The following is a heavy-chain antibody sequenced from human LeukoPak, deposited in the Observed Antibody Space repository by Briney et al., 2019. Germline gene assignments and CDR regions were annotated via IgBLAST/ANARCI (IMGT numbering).Heavy chain of an antibody. V-gene: IGHV4-34*01. D-gene: IGHD3-10*01. Sequence: PSETLSLTCADYGGSFSGYYWSWIRQPPGKGLEWIWEINHSGSTNYNPSLKSRVTISVDTSKNQFSLKLSSVTAADTAVYYCARGRNYYGSGSYYRNSGQGTLVTVSS. CDR3: ARGRNYYGSGSYYRN. CDR1: GGSFSGYY. J-gene: IGHJ4*02. CDR2: INHSGST.